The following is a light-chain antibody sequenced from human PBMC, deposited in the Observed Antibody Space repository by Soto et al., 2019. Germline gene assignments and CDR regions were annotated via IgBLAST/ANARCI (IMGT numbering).Light chain of an antibody. CDR1: QSVGSY. J-gene: IGKJ4*01. CDR2: DAS. CDR3: QQRIDWPRA. Sequence: EIVLTQSPATLSLSPGERATLSCRASQSVGSYLVWYQQKPGQAPRLLIYDASKRATGIPERFSGSGSGTDFTLTISSLEPEDFAFYYCQQRIDWPRAFGGGTKVEIK. V-gene: IGKV3-11*01.